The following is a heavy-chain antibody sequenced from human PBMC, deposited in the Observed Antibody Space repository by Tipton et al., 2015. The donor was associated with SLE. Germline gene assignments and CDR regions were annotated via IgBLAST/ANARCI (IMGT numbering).Heavy chain of an antibody. CDR1: GFRFSSYE. V-gene: IGHV3-48*03. CDR3: TIEYSSSDSFGF. D-gene: IGHD6-6*01. J-gene: IGHJ4*02. CDR2: ISGSGTNK. Sequence: SLRLSCAASGFRFSSYEMNWVRQDPGKGLEWVSYISGSGTNKYYADSVKGRFTISRDNAKNSLYLQMNSLRAEDTALYYCTIEYSSSDSFGFWGQRSLVTVSS.